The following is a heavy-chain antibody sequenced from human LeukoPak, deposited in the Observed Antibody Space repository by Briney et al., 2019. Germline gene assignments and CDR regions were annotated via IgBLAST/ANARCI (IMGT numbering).Heavy chain of an antibody. CDR1: GGSISSYY. V-gene: IGHV4-59*01. CDR3: ARAGPLYDWGAVAGPPRFDY. J-gene: IGHJ4*02. D-gene: IGHD3-16*01. CDR2: IYYSGST. Sequence: SETLSLTCTVSGGSISSYYWSWIRQPPGKGLEWIGYIYYSGSTNYNPSLKSRVTISVDTSKNQFSLKLSSVTAADTAVYYCARAGPLYDWGAVAGPPRFDYWGQGTLVTVSS.